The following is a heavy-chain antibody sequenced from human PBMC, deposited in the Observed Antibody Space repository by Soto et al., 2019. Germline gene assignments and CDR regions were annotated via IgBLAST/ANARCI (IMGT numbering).Heavy chain of an antibody. CDR2: INHSGST. Sequence: SETLSLTCAVYGGSFSGYYWSWIRQPPGKGLEWIGEINHSGSTNYNPSLKSRVTISVDTSKNQFSLKLGSVTAADTAVYYCARRGPSGDSLPIDYWGQGTLVTVSS. CDR1: GGSFSGYY. J-gene: IGHJ4*02. CDR3: ARRGPSGDSLPIDY. D-gene: IGHD2-21*02. V-gene: IGHV4-34*01.